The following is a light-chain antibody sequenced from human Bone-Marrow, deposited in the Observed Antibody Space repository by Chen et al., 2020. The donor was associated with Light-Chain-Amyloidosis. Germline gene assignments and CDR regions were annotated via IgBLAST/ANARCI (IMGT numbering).Light chain of an antibody. J-gene: IGLJ3*02. CDR2: DDD. V-gene: IGLV6-57*01. Sequence: NFMLTQPHSVSESPGKTVIISCTRSSGSIATNYGQWYQQRPGSSPTTVIYDDDHRPSGVPDRFSGSIDRSSNSASLTISGLKSEDEADYYCQSYQGSSQGVFGGGTKLTVL. CDR1: SGSIATNY. CDR3: QSYQGSSQGV.